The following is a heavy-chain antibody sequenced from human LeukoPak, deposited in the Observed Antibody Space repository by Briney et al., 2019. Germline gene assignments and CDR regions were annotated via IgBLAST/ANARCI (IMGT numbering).Heavy chain of an antibody. CDR3: ARDRAGATDAFDV. CDR2: INHSGST. D-gene: IGHD1-26*01. V-gene: IGHV4-34*01. CDR1: GGSFSGYY. Sequence: SETLSLTCAVSGGSFSGYYWSWIRQPPGKGLEWMGEINHSGSTNYNPSLKSRVTMSVDTSKNQFSLNLSSVTAADTAVYYCARDRAGATDAFDVWGQGTLVTVSS. J-gene: IGHJ3*01.